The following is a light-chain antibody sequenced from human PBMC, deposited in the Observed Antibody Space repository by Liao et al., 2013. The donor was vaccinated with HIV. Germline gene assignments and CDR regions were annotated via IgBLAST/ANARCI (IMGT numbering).Light chain of an antibody. CDR3: QVWDSATDLQV. Sequence: SYVLTQPPSVSVAPGRTATITCGGNNIESKSVHWYQQKPGQAPVLVLYYDRDRPSGIPERFTGANSGNTATLTISRVEAGDEADYYCQVWDSATDLQVFGGGTKLTVL. CDR2: YDR. CDR1: NIESKS. J-gene: IGLJ3*02. V-gene: IGLV3-21*04.